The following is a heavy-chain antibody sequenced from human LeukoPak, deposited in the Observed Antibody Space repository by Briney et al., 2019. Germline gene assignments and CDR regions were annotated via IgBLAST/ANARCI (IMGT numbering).Heavy chain of an antibody. CDR1: GFTIHDHA. J-gene: IGHJ4*02. D-gene: IGHD1-1*01. CDR3: ASPLGERETDY. V-gene: IGHV3-9*01. Sequence: PGGSLRLSCVGSGFTIHDHAMHWVRHAPGKGLEWVSGIDWNSGRIGYADSVKGRFTISRDNAKNSLYLQMNSLRAEDTAVYYCASPLGERETDYWGQGTLVTVSS. CDR2: IDWNSGRI.